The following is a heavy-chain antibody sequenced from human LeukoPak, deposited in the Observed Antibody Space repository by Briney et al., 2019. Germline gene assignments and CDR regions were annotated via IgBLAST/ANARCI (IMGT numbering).Heavy chain of an antibody. J-gene: IGHJ6*02. CDR3: ARDQRRYSSSWYGTDGMDV. D-gene: IGHD6-13*01. Sequence: PSETLSLTCTVSGGSISSGGYYWSWIRQPPGKGLEWIGYIYHSGSTYYNPSLKSRVTISVDRSKNQFSLKLSSVTAADTAVYYCARDQRRYSSSWYGTDGMDVWGQGTTVTVSS. V-gene: IGHV4-30-2*01. CDR2: IYHSGST. CDR1: GGSISSGGYY.